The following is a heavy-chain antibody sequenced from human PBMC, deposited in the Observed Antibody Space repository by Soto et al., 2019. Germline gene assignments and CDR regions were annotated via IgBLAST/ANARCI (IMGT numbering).Heavy chain of an antibody. J-gene: IGHJ4*02. CDR3: ARGSRTDAFY. V-gene: IGHV3-7*01. Sequence: GGSLRLSCAASGFTFSNYWMNWVRRTPEKGLEWVANIKHDGSETYYVDYVKGRFIISRDNAKASLYLQMNSLRAQDTAVYYCARGSRTDAFYWGRGTLVTVSS. CDR1: GFTFSNYW. CDR2: IKHDGSET.